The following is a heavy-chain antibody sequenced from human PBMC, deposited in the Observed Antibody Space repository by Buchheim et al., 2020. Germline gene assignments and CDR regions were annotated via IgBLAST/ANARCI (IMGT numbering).Heavy chain of an antibody. CDR1: GFTFSSYA. CDR2: ISYDGSNN. V-gene: IGHV3-30-3*01. J-gene: IGHJ4*02. D-gene: IGHD3-22*01. Sequence: QVQLVESGGGVVQPGRSLRLSCAASGFTFSSYAMHWVRQAPGKGLEWVAVISYDGSNNYYADSVKGRFPISRDNSKNTLYLQMNSLRAEDTAVYYCARDYSITMIVVVGDYWGQGTL. CDR3: ARDYSITMIVVVGDY.